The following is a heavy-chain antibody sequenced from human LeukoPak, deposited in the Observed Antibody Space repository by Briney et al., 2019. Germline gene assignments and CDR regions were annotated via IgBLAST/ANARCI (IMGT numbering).Heavy chain of an antibody. Sequence: SETLSLTCTVSGDPISSHSGYKWNWIRQTPVKGLEWIGYVYYSGTTSYNPSVNSRVTISVDTSKNQFSLKLTSVTAADTAVYYCAREWSAFDYWGQGTLVTVSS. D-gene: IGHD3-3*01. CDR1: GDPISSHSGYK. CDR3: AREWSAFDY. CDR2: VYYSGTT. J-gene: IGHJ4*02. V-gene: IGHV4-61*08.